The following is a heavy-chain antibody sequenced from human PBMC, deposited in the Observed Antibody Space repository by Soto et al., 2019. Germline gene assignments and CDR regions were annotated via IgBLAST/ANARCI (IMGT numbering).Heavy chain of an antibody. CDR2: ISGSGGST. J-gene: IGHJ4*02. V-gene: IGHV3-23*01. CDR1: GFTFSSYA. D-gene: IGHD3-10*01. CDR3: AKDPRGEWFGDPLG. Sequence: EVQLLESGGGLVQPGGSLRLSCAASGFTFSSYAMSWVRQAPGKGLEWVSAISGSGGSTYYADSVKCRFTISRDNSKNTLYLQMNSLRAEDTAVYYCAKDPRGEWFGDPLGWGQGTLVTVSS.